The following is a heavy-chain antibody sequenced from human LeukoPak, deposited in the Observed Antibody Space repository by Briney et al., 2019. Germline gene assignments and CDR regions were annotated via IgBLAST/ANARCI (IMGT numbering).Heavy chain of an antibody. CDR1: GYTFTGYY. J-gene: IGHJ4*02. CDR3: ARNSGSIYPFDY. D-gene: IGHD3-22*01. CDR2: INPNSGGT. Sequence: ASVKVSCKASGYTFTGYYMHWVRQAPGQGLEWMGRINPNSGGTNYAQKFQGRVTMTRDTSTSTVYMELSSLRSEDTAVYYCARNSGSIYPFDYWGQGTLVTVSS. V-gene: IGHV1-2*06.